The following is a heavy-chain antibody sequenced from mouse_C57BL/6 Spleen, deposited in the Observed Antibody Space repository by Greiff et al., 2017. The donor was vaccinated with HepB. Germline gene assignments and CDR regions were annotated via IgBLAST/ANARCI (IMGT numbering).Heavy chain of an antibody. J-gene: IGHJ2*01. V-gene: IGHV5-6*01. CDR2: ISSGGSYT. Sequence: EVKLMESGGDLVKPGGSLKLSCAASGFTFSSYGMSWVRQTPDKRLEWVATISSGGSYTYYPDSVKGRFTISRDNAKNTLYLQMSSLQSEDTAMYYCAREGVLRYFDYWGQGTTLTVSS. D-gene: IGHD1-1*01. CDR1: GFTFSSYG. CDR3: AREGVLRYFDY.